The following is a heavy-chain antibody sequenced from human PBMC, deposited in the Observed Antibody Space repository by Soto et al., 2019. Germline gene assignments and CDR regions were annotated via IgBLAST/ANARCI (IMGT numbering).Heavy chain of an antibody. CDR1: GFTFRSHD. J-gene: IGHJ4*02. CDR2: ISYDGSDK. Sequence: XGSRSLSCAASGFTFRSHDLHWVRQAPGKGLEWVTLISYDGSDKNYADSVKGRFTISRDNSKNMLYLQMNSLEPEDTAVYYCAKDFGINWYYFDYWGQGPLVTVSS. D-gene: IGHD1-1*01. CDR3: AKDFGINWYYFDY. V-gene: IGHV3-30*18.